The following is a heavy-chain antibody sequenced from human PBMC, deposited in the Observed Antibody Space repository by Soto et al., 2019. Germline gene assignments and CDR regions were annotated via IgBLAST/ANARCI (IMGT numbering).Heavy chain of an antibody. Sequence: SETLSLTCAVYGGSFSGYYWSWIRQPPGKGLEWIGEINQSGDTNYNPSLKSRVTISVDTSKNQFSLKLSSVTAADTAVYYCARGSVLLWFGELWYYYYGMDVWGQGTTVTVSS. CDR1: GGSFSGYY. D-gene: IGHD3-10*01. V-gene: IGHV4-34*01. CDR3: ARGSVLLWFGELWYYYYGMDV. J-gene: IGHJ6*02. CDR2: INQSGDT.